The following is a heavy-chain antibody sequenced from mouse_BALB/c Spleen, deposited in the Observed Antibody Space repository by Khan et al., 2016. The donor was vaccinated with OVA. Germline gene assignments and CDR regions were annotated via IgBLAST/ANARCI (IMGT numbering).Heavy chain of an antibody. CDR3: TRGGFSSFAY. V-gene: IGHV1-5*01. Sequence: EVQLQQSGTVLARPGASVKMSCKASGYSFTSYLIHWVKQRPGQGLEWIGDIYPGNSDTRYNQKFKDKAKLTSSTSASTAYMELSSLTNEDSAVYYCTRGGFSSFAYWGQGTLVTVSA. CDR1: GYSFTSYL. J-gene: IGHJ3*01. D-gene: IGHD1-3*01. CDR2: IYPGNSDT.